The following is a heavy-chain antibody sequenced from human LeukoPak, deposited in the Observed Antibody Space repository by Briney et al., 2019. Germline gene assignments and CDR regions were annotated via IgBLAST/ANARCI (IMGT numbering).Heavy chain of an antibody. J-gene: IGHJ5*02. D-gene: IGHD6-25*01. V-gene: IGHV3-23*01. CDR2: ITGDGAT. CDR1: GFTFTNFA. CDR3: AKGAAAGLVDWFDP. Sequence: GGSLRLSCAVSGFTFTNFAMMWVRQAPGTGLQWLSSITGDGATYYADSVRGRVMVYRDTSKNTLYLQMNSLTAEDTALYYCAKGAAAGLVDWFDPWGQGTLVTVSS.